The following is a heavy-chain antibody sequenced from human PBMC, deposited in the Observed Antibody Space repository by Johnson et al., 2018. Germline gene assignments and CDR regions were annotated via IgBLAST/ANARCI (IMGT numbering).Heavy chain of an antibody. CDR2: IYTSGST. CDR1: GGSISSGSYY. CDR3: ATVASYYYDYRDV. D-gene: IGHD4-23*01. J-gene: IGHJ6*03. V-gene: IGHV4-61*02. Sequence: QVQLQESGPGLVKPSQTLSLTCTVSGGSISSGSYYWSWIRQPAGKGLEWIGRIYTSGSTNYNPSLKSRVTISVDPSKNQFYLELSSGTAADTAVYYCATVASYYYDYRDVWGNGTTVTVSS.